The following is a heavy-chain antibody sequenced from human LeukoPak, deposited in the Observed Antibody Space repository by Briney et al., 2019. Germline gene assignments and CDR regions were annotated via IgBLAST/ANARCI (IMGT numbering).Heavy chain of an antibody. CDR3: AKDGFRGDCIGGSCYPFDP. CDR2: ISDSGGNT. V-gene: IGHV3-23*01. CDR1: GFTISSYA. Sequence: GGSLRLSCAASGFTISSYAMSWVRQPPGKGLEWVSTISDSGGNTYYADSVKGRFTISRDNSKNTLYLQMNSLRAEDTALYYCAKDGFRGDCIGGSCYPFDPWGQGTLVTVSS. J-gene: IGHJ5*02. D-gene: IGHD2-15*01.